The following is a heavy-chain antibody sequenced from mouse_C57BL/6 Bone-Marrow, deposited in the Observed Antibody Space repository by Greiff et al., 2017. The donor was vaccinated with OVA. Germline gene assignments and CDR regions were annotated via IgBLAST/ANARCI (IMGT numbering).Heavy chain of an antibody. V-gene: IGHV1-5*01. CDR1: GYTFTSYW. J-gene: IGHJ4*01. CDR2: IYPGNSDT. Sequence: VQLKESGTVLARPGASVKMSCKTSGYTFTSYWMHWVNQRPGQGLEWIGAIYPGNSDTSYNQKFKDKAKLTVVTSASTAYMELSSLTNEDSAVYYCLLNAMDYWGQGTSVTVSS. CDR3: LLNAMDY.